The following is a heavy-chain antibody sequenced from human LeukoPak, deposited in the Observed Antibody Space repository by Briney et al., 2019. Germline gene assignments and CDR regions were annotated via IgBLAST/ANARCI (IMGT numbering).Heavy chain of an antibody. J-gene: IGHJ4*02. CDR2: INPNSGGT. Sequence: ASVKVSCKASGYTFTGYYMHWVRQAPGQGLEWMGWINPNSGGTNYAQKFQGRVTMTRDTSISTAYMELSRLRSDDTAVYYCARAPGYCSGGSCHDFDYWGQGTLVTVSS. CDR1: GYTFTGYY. CDR3: ARAPGYCSGGSCHDFDY. D-gene: IGHD2-15*01. V-gene: IGHV1-2*02.